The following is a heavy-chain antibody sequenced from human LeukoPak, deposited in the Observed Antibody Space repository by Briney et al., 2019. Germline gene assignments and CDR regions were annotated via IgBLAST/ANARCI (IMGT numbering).Heavy chain of an antibody. CDR2: ISSSSSYI. CDR3: ARAPHCSSTSCLFDY. J-gene: IGHJ4*02. CDR1: GFTFSSYS. D-gene: IGHD2-2*01. Sequence: GGSLRLSCAASGFTFSSYSMNWVRQAPGKGLEWVSSISSSSSYIYYADSVKGRFTISRDNAKNTLYLQMNSLRAEDTAVYYCARAPHCSSTSCLFDYWGQGTLVTVSS. V-gene: IGHV3-21*01.